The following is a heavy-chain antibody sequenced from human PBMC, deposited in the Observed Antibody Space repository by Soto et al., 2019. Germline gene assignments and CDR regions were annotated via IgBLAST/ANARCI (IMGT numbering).Heavy chain of an antibody. Sequence: QITLKESGPTLVKPTQTLTLTCTFSGFSLTTTGVGVAWIRQPPGKALEWLALIYWDDDKRYSTSLTSRLTITKDATRNRVVLTMTNMDPVDTATYYCTHRQSYWSGYDYWGQGTLVTVSP. CDR3: THRQSYWSGYDY. CDR1: GFSLTTTGVG. D-gene: IGHD3-3*01. V-gene: IGHV2-5*02. J-gene: IGHJ4*02. CDR2: IYWDDDK.